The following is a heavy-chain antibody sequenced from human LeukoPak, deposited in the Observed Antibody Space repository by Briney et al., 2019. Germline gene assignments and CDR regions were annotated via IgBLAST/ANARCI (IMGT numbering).Heavy chain of an antibody. CDR1: GFTFSSYS. CDR3: ARWSRFGSSSVGAHHFDH. D-gene: IGHD6-6*01. Sequence: PGRSLRLSCAASGFTFSSYSMNWVRQAPGKGLEWVSSISSSSSYIYYADSVKGRFTISRDNAKNSLYLQMNSLRAEDTAVYYCARWSRFGSSSVGAHHFDHWGQGTLVTFSS. CDR2: ISSSSSYI. V-gene: IGHV3-21*01. J-gene: IGHJ4*02.